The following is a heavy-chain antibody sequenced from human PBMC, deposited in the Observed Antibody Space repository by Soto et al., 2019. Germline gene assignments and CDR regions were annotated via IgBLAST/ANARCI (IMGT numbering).Heavy chain of an antibody. CDR3: ARDRATTGTPALYYYGMDV. V-gene: IGHV1-69*13. D-gene: IGHD1-1*01. J-gene: IGHJ6*02. Sequence: AXVKVSCKASGYTFTSYGIRWVRQAPGQCLEWMGGIIPIFGTANYAQKFQGRVTITADESTSTAYMELSSLRSEDTAVYYCARDRATTGTPALYYYGMDVWGQGTTVTVSS. CDR1: GYTFTSYG. CDR2: IIPIFGTA.